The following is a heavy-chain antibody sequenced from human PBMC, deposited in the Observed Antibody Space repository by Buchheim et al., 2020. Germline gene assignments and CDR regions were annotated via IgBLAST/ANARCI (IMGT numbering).Heavy chain of an antibody. CDR3: ARRSYCSTTSCHEGGAFDI. J-gene: IGHJ3*02. CDR1: GFTFSNYA. Sequence: QVQLVESGGGVAQPGRSLRLSCTASGFTFSNYAMHWVRQAPGKGLEWVAVISSDGSSEYYADSVRGRFTISRDNSTSTLYLPMKSLRPEDTSVYYCARRSYCSTTSCHEGGAFDIWGQGT. D-gene: IGHD2-2*01. V-gene: IGHV3-30-3*01. CDR2: ISSDGSSE.